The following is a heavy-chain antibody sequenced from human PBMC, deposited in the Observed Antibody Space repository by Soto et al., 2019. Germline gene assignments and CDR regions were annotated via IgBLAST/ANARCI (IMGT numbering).Heavy chain of an antibody. D-gene: IGHD1-1*01. Sequence: EVQLVQSGAEVKKPGESLRISCKGSGYSFTSYWISWVRQRPGKGLEWMGRIDPSDSYTNYSPSFQGHVTISADKSIITAYLQWSSLKASDTATYYCARHVVGARGWVEEPLWGQGTLVTVSS. V-gene: IGHV5-10-1*01. CDR2: IDPSDSYT. J-gene: IGHJ4*02. CDR1: GYSFTSYW. CDR3: ARHVVGARGWVEEPL.